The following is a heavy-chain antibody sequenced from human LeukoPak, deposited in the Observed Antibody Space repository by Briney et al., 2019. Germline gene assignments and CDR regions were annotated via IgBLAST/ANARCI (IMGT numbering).Heavy chain of an antibody. J-gene: IGHJ4*02. Sequence: ASVKVACKASGGTFSSYAISWVRQAPGHGLEWMGRIIPILGIANYAQKFQGRVTITADKSTSTAYMELSSLRSEDTAVYYCATLGSSSIAAYWGQGTLVTVSS. CDR1: GGTFSSYA. V-gene: IGHV1-69*04. CDR3: ATLGSSSIAAY. D-gene: IGHD6-6*01. CDR2: IIPILGIA.